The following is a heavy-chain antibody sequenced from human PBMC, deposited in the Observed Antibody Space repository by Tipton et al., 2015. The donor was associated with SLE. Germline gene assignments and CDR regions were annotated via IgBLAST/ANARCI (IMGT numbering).Heavy chain of an antibody. CDR3: ARDNNDY. CDR1: GFTFSSHS. V-gene: IGHV3-21*03. Sequence: SLRLSCAASGFTFSSHSMNWVRQAPGKGLEWVSSISPSGTSIHYADSVRGRFTISRDDAENSLYLQMDNLRAEDTAVYYCARDNNDYWGQGTLVTVSS. CDR2: ISPSGTSI. J-gene: IGHJ4*02. D-gene: IGHD1/OR15-1a*01.